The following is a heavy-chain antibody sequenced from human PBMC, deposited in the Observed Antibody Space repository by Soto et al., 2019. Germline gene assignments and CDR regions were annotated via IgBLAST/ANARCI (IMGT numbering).Heavy chain of an antibody. V-gene: IGHV1-2*02. CDR2: INPNSGGT. Sequence: ASVKVSCKASGYTFTGYYMHWVRQAPGQGLEWMGWINPNSGGTNYAQKLQGRVTMTTDTSTSTAYMELRSLRSDDTAVYYCAREAAAGFNWFDPWGQGTLVTVSS. J-gene: IGHJ5*02. CDR3: AREAAAGFNWFDP. CDR1: GYTFTGYY. D-gene: IGHD6-13*01.